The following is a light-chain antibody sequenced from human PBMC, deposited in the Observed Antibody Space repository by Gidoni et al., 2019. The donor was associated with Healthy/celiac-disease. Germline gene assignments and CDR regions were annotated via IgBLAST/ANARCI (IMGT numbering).Light chain of an antibody. CDR2: GAS. CDR3: QQYNNWPV. CDR1: QSVSSN. Sequence: EIVMTQSPATLSVSPGERATLSCRASQSVSSNLAWYQKKPGQAPRLLIYGASTRATGIPARFSGSGSGTEFTLTISSLQSEDFAVYYCQQYNNWPVFXQXTKVEIK. V-gene: IGKV3-15*01. J-gene: IGKJ1*01.